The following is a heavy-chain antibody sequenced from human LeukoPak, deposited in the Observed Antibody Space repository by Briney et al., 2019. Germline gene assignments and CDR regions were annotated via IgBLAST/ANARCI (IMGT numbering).Heavy chain of an antibody. CDR1: GFTFSSYA. CDR3: AKSLLTMVRGTRILDY. D-gene: IGHD3-10*01. Sequence: GVLRLSCAASGFTFSSYAMHWVRQAPGKGLEWVSAISGSGGSTYYADSVKGRFTISRDNSKNTLYLQMNSLRAEDTAVYFCAKSLLTMVRGTRILDYWGQGTLVTVSS. CDR2: ISGSGGST. V-gene: IGHV3-23*01. J-gene: IGHJ4*02.